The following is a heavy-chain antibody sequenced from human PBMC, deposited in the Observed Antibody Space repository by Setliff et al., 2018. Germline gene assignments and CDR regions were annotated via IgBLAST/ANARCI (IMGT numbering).Heavy chain of an antibody. CDR2: IQTSGTT. V-gene: IGHV4-61*09. J-gene: IGHJ6*03. D-gene: IGHD2-8*01. Sequence: SETLSLTCTVSGGSISSGNYYWSWIRQPAGKGLEWIGHIQTSGTTNYNPSLKSRVTISVDTSKNQFSLKLSAATAADTAVYFCAREDGPNYYYYYMDIWGKGTTVTVS. CDR1: GGSISSGNYY. CDR3: AREDGPNYYYYYMDI.